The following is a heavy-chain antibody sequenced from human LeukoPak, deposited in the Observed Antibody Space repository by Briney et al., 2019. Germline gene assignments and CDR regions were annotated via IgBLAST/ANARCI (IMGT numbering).Heavy chain of an antibody. CDR1: GYSFTSYW. V-gene: IGHV5-51*01. CDR2: IYPGDSDT. J-gene: IGHJ5*02. Sequence: GESLKISCKGSGYSFTSYWTGWVRQMPGKGLEWMGIIYPGDSDTRYSPSFQGQVTISADKSISTAYLQWSSLKASDTAMYYCARRDTAMIYNWFDPWAREPWSPSPQ. CDR3: ARRDTAMIYNWFDP. D-gene: IGHD5-18*01.